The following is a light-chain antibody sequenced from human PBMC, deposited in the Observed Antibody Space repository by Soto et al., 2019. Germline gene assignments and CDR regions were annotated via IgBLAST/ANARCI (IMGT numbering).Light chain of an antibody. CDR1: SSDVGGYNY. CDR2: EVS. J-gene: IGLJ1*01. V-gene: IGLV2-14*01. CDR3: SSYTSSSTNV. Sequence: QSVLTQPASVSGSPGQSITISCTGTSSDVGGYNYVSWYQQHPGKAPKLMIYEVSNRPSGVSNRFSGSKSGNTAFLTISGLQAEDEADYYCSSYTSSSTNVFGTGTKVTVL.